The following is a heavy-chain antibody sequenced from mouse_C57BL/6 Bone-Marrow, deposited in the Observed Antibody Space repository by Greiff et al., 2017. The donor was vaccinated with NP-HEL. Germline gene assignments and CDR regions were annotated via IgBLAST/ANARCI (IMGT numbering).Heavy chain of an antibody. CDR1: GFSLTSYG. J-gene: IGHJ4*01. CDR2: IWSDGST. V-gene: IGHV2-6-1*01. Sequence: VQRVESGPGLVAPSQSLSITCTVSGFSLTSYGVHWVRQPPGKGLEWLVMIWSDGSTTYNSALKSRLSISKDNSKSQVFLKMNSLQTDDTAMYYCARQARDGYFCMDYWGQGTSVTVSS. CDR3: ARQARDGYFCMDY. D-gene: IGHD2-3*01.